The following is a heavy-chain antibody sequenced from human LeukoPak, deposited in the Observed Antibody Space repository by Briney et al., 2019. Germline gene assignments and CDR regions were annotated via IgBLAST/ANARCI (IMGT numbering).Heavy chain of an antibody. CDR2: ISGSGGST. CDR3: AKDRLLNCRGDCYIFDY. Sequence: GGSLRLSCAASGFTFSTYAMSWVRQAPGKGLEWVSAISGSGGSTYYADSVKGRFTISRDNSKNTLYLQVNGLRTEDTAVYYCAKDRLLNCRGDCYIFDYWGQGTVVTVSS. J-gene: IGHJ4*02. V-gene: IGHV3-23*01. D-gene: IGHD2-21*02. CDR1: GFTFSTYA.